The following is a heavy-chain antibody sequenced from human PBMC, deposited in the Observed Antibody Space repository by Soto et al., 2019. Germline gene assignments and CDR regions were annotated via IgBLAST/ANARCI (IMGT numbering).Heavy chain of an antibody. CDR2: TYYRSKWYN. D-gene: IGHD3-3*01. V-gene: IGHV6-1*01. J-gene: IGHJ6*02. CDR3: ARDVLRFLEFLLPPYYYYGMYV. CDR1: GDSVSSNSAA. Sequence: QTLSLTCAISGDSVSSNSAAWNWIRQSPSRGLEWLGRTYYRSKWYNDYAVSVKSRITINPDTSKNQFSLQLNSVTPEDTAVYYCARDVLRFLEFLLPPYYYYGMYVWGQGTTVTVSS.